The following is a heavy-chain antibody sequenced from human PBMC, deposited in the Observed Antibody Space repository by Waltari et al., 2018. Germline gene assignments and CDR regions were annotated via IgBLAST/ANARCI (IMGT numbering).Heavy chain of an antibody. D-gene: IGHD5-12*01. V-gene: IGHV1-2*06. Sequence: QVQLVQSGAEVKKPGASVKVSCKASGYTFTGYYMHWVRQAPGQGLEWMGRINPNSGGTNYAQKFQGRVTITADKATSTAYMELSSLRSEDTAVYYCARTPQYSGYDSNIDYWGQGTLVTVSS. CDR3: ARTPQYSGYDSNIDY. J-gene: IGHJ4*02. CDR2: INPNSGGT. CDR1: GYTFTGYY.